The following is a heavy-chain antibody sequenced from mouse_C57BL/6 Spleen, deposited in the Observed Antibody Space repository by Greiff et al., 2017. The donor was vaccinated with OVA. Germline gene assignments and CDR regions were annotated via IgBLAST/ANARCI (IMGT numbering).Heavy chain of an antibody. CDR3: AREEFGNSLFAY. D-gene: IGHD1-1*01. CDR1: GYTFTSYW. J-gene: IGHJ3*01. Sequence: VQLQQSGAELVKPGASVKLSCKASGYTFTSYWMHWVKQRPGQGLEWIGMIHPNSGSTNYNEKFKSKATLTVDKSSSTAYMQLSSLTSEDSAVYYCAREEFGNSLFAYWGQGTLVTVSA. V-gene: IGHV1-64*01. CDR2: IHPNSGST.